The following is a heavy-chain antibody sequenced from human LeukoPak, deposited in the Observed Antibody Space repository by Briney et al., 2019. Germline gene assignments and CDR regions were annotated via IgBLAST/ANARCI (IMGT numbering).Heavy chain of an antibody. CDR2: ISTYNGST. J-gene: IGHJ4*02. V-gene: IGHV1-18*01. CDR1: DYTFSTCG. CDR3: ARDREYCTSTICPVDY. Sequence: ASVKVSCKASDYTFSTCGINWVRQAPGQGLEWMGWISTYNGSTDYAQKFRGRVTMTTDTSTSTAYMELRSLTSDDTAVYYCARDREYCTSTICPVDYWGQGSLVTVSS. D-gene: IGHD2-2*01.